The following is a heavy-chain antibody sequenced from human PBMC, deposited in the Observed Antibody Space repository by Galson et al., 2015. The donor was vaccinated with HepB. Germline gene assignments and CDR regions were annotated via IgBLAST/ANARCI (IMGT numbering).Heavy chain of an antibody. CDR2: IIPIFGTA. CDR1: GGTFSSYA. D-gene: IGHD2-15*01. J-gene: IGHJ3*02. CDR3: ASPTRLIDAFDI. Sequence: SVKVSCKASGGTFSSYAISWVRQAPGQGLEWMGGIIPIFGTANYAQKFQGRVTITADESTSTAYMELSSLRSEDTAVYYCASPTRLIDAFDIWGQGTMVTVSS. V-gene: IGHV1-69*13.